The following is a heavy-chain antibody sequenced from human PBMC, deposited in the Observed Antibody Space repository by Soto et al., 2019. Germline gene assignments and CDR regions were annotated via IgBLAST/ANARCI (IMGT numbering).Heavy chain of an antibody. D-gene: IGHD3-10*01. CDR2: INHSGST. V-gene: IGHV4-34*01. CDR3: ARGPDHYGSGSYTKRNYYYYYGMDV. CDR1: GGSFSGYY. J-gene: IGHJ6*02. Sequence: SETLSLTCAVYGGSFSGYYWSWIRQPPGKGLEWIGEINHSGSTNYNPSLKSRVTISVDTSKNQFSLKLSSVTAADTAVYYCARGPDHYGSGSYTKRNYYYYYGMDVWGQGTTVTVSS.